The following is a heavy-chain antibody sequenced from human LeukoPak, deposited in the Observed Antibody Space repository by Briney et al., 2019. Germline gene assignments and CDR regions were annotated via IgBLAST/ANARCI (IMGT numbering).Heavy chain of an antibody. D-gene: IGHD1-26*01. Sequence: SETLSLTCTVSGGSISSYYWSWIRQPPGKGLEWIGYIYYSGSTNYNPSLKSRVTIPVDTSKNQFSLKLSSVTAADTAVYYCARDSIGGSYDYWGQGTLVTASS. J-gene: IGHJ4*02. CDR3: ARDSIGGSYDY. V-gene: IGHV4-59*01. CDR2: IYYSGST. CDR1: GGSISSYY.